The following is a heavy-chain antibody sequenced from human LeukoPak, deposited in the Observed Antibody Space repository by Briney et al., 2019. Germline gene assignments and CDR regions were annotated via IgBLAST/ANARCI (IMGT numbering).Heavy chain of an antibody. CDR1: GFTFNTYA. V-gene: IGHV3-64*01. D-gene: IGHD2-15*01. Sequence: GGSLRLSCAASGFTFNTYAMHWVRQAPGKGLEFVSSISSSGGNTYYANSVKGRFTISRDDSKNTMYLQMGSLRPEDMAVYYCARASGRGLYYFDYWGQGTLVTVSS. CDR3: ARASGRGLYYFDY. CDR2: ISSSGGNT. J-gene: IGHJ4*02.